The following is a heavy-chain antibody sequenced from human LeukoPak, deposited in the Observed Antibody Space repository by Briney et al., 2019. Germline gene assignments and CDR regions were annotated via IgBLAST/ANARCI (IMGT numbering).Heavy chain of an antibody. D-gene: IGHD3-10*01. CDR1: GDSISSGDYS. CDR3: ARELWFVNAPGSWFDP. V-gene: IGHV4-30-2*01. Sequence: SQTLSLTCAVSGDSISSGDYSWSWIRQPSGKGLEWIGYIFHSGHSFYNPSLRSRITISVDKSKNQFSLRLTSVTAADTAVYYCARELWFVNAPGSWFDPWGQGTLVTVSS. J-gene: IGHJ5*02. CDR2: IFHSGHS.